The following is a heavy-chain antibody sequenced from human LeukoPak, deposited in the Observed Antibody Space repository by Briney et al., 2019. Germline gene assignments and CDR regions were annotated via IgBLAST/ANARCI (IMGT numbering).Heavy chain of an antibody. CDR3: ARDDGGNFNDAFDI. V-gene: IGHV3-23*01. J-gene: IGHJ3*02. CDR2: ISGTGGGT. Sequence: PGGSLRLSCAASGFTFTTYGMTWVRQAPGKGLEWVSAISGTGGGTYYADSVKGRFTISRDNSNNTLYLQMNSLRAEDTAVYYCARDDGGNFNDAFDIWGQGTMVTVSS. D-gene: IGHD4-23*01. CDR1: GFTFTTYG.